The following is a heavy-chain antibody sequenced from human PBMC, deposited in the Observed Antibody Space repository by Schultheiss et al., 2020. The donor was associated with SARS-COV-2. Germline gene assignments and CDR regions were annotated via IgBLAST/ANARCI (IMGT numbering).Heavy chain of an antibody. CDR3: AREVDGYSYGFNWFDP. D-gene: IGHD5-18*01. V-gene: IGHV4-34*09. CDR2: INHSGST. J-gene: IGHJ5*02. Sequence: SETLSLTCGVSGGSFSGNFWSWIRQPPGKGLEWIGEINHSGSTNYNPSLKSRVTISVDTSKNQFSLKLSSVTAADTAVYYCAREVDGYSYGFNWFDPWGQGTLVTVSS. CDR1: GGSFSGNF.